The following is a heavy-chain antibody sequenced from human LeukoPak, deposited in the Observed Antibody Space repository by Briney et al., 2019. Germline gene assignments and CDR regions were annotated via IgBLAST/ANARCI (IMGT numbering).Heavy chain of an antibody. Sequence: GGSLRLSCAASGFTFSSYWMSWVRQAPGKGLEWVANIKQDGSEKYYVDSVKGRFTISRDNAKNTLYLQMNSLRAEDTAVYYCARGHYYENSGYEKPFDYWGQGTLVTVSS. CDR1: GFTFSSYW. CDR3: ARGHYYENSGYEKPFDY. D-gene: IGHD3-22*01. V-gene: IGHV3-7*01. CDR2: IKQDGSEK. J-gene: IGHJ4*02.